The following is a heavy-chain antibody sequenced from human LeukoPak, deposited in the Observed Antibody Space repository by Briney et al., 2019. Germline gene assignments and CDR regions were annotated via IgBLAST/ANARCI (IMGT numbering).Heavy chain of an antibody. CDR3: ARWYYDILTGSSVGDYYYGMDV. D-gene: IGHD3-9*01. Sequence: SVKVSCKASGGTFSNYAINWVRQAPGQGLEWMGGIIPIFGTANYAQKFQGRVTITADESTSTAYMELSSLRSEDTAVYYCARWYYDILTGSSVGDYYYGMDVWGQGTTVTVSS. V-gene: IGHV1-69*13. J-gene: IGHJ6*02. CDR1: GGTFSNYA. CDR2: IIPIFGTA.